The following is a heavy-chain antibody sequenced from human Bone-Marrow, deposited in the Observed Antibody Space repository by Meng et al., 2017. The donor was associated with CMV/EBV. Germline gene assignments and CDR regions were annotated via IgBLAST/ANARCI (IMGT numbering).Heavy chain of an antibody. Sequence: GESLKISCAASGFSFDDYGMSWVRQAPGKGLDWVSGIKWNGGSTGYADSVKGRFTISRDNAKNSLYLQMNSLRAEDTGLYYCARGLLPAAHYHYYGMDVWGQATTVTVSS. J-gene: IGHJ6*02. V-gene: IGHV3-20*04. CDR3: ARGLLPAAHYHYYGMDV. CDR2: IKWNGGST. CDR1: GFSFDDYG. D-gene: IGHD2-2*01.